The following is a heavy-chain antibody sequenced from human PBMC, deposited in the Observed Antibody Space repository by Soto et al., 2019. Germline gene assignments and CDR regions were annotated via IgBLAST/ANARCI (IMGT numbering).Heavy chain of an antibody. J-gene: IGHJ5*02. D-gene: IGHD2-15*01. CDR1: GGSISDGGYS. Sequence: SETLSLTCSVSGGSISDGGYSWNWVRQTPGQGLDWIGYIYHSGSTTYNPSLRSRVTISVDRSKNQFSLKLTSVTAADTAVYYCARALDLGGSAGTNWFDPWGQGTLVTVSS. CDR3: ARALDLGGSAGTNWFDP. CDR2: IYHSGST. V-gene: IGHV4-30-2*01.